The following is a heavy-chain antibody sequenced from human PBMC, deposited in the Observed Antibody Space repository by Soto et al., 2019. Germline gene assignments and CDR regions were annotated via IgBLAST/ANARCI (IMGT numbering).Heavy chain of an antibody. D-gene: IGHD5-12*01. V-gene: IGHV4-4*07. CDR2: IYTSGRT. CDR1: GGSISSYY. CDR3: ASGYSGYDYQA. J-gene: IGHJ5*02. Sequence: PSETLSLTGTVSGGSISSYYWSWIRQPAGKGLEWIGRIYTSGRTNYNPALKSRVTMSVDKSKNQFSLKLSSVTAADSAVYYCASGYSGYDYQAWGQGTLVTVSS.